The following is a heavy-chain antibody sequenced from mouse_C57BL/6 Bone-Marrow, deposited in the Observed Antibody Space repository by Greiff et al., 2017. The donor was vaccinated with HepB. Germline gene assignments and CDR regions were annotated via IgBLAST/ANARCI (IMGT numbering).Heavy chain of an antibody. V-gene: IGHV3-6*01. CDR3: ARGERGNYVLDY. J-gene: IGHJ2*01. CDR1: GYSITSGYY. Sequence: EVKLQESGPGLVKPSQSLSLTCSVTGYSITSGYYWNWIRQFPGNKLEWMGYISYDGSNNYNPSLKNRISITRDTSKNQFFLKLNSVTTEDTATYYCARGERGNYVLDYWGQGTTLTVSS. D-gene: IGHD2-1*01. CDR2: ISYDGSN.